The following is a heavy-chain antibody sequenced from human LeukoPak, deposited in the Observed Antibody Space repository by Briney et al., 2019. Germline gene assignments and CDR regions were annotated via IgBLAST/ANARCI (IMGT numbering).Heavy chain of an antibody. CDR2: IYSAGAT. CDR1: GFIFNSYA. D-gene: IGHD1-26*01. Sequence: GGSLRLSCAASGFIFNSYAMNWVRQAPGKGLEWVSSIYSAGATHYAESVKGRFTISRDNSKNTLYLQMNSLRAEDMAVYYCARIEWERLGRAFDIWGQGTMVTVSS. V-gene: IGHV3-53*01. CDR3: ARIEWERLGRAFDI. J-gene: IGHJ3*02.